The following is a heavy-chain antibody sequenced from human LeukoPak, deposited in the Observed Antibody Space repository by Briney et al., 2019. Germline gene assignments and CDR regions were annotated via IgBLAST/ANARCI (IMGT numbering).Heavy chain of an antibody. CDR3: ARGLRGTYRYIIDY. Sequence: GESLKISCKGSVYNFATYWIAWVRQMPGKGRECMGIIFPGDSDIKYSPSFDGQVTVSADRSINTAYLQWTRLEASDTAMYYCARGLRGTYRYIIDYWGQGTLVTVSS. D-gene: IGHD3-16*02. CDR1: VYNFATYW. CDR2: IFPGDSDI. J-gene: IGHJ4*02. V-gene: IGHV5-51*01.